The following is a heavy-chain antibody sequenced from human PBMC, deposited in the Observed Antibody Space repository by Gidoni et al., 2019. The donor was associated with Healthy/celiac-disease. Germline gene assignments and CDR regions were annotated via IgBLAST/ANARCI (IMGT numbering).Heavy chain of an antibody. V-gene: IGHV4-34*01. CDR2: INHSGST. D-gene: IGHD3-3*01. J-gene: IGHJ4*02. CDR3: ARRSYDFWSGYYRY. CDR1: GGSFSGYY. Sequence: QVQLQQWGAGLLKPSETLSLTCAVYGGSFSGYYWSWIRQPPGKGLEWIGEINHSGSTNYNPSLKSRVTISVDTSKNQFSLKLSSVTAADTAVYYCARRSYDFWSGYYRYWGQGTLVTVSS.